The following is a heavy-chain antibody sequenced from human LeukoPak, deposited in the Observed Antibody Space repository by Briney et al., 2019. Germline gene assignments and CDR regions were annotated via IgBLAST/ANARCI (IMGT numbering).Heavy chain of an antibody. CDR2: IYSGGST. D-gene: IGHD5-12*01. V-gene: IGHV3-66*01. CDR1: GFAVSSNY. CDR3: AIRKSGNAIDY. Sequence: GGSLRLSCAASGFAVSSNYMSWVRQAPGKGLEWVAVIYSGGSTNHADSVKGRFTISRDNSKNTLYLLMNSLRAEDTAVYYCAIRKSGNAIDYWGQGTLVTVSS. J-gene: IGHJ4*02.